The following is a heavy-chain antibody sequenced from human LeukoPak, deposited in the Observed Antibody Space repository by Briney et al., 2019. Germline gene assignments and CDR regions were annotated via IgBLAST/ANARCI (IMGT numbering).Heavy chain of an antibody. D-gene: IGHD1-14*01. Sequence: PSETLSLTCAVYGGSFSGYFWSWIRQTPGKGLEWIGETDHSGTTNYNPSLKRRVIISPETSKSKFSLKVNSVTAADTAVYYCARAYKASPLHNAIDSWGQGTLVTVSS. J-gene: IGHJ4*02. CDR1: GGSFSGYF. CDR2: TDHSGTT. CDR3: ARAYKASPLHNAIDS. V-gene: IGHV4-34*01.